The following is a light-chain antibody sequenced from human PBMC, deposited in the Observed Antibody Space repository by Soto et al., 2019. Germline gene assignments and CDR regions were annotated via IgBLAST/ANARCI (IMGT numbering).Light chain of an antibody. Sequence: EIVMTQSPATLSVSPGERATLSCRASQSVSSNLAWYQQKPGQAPRLLIYGASTRAPGFPARFSGSGSGTEFTLTISSLQSEDFAVYYCQHYDNWPFTSGPGTKVDIK. CDR3: QHYDNWPFT. CDR1: QSVSSN. CDR2: GAS. J-gene: IGKJ3*01. V-gene: IGKV3-15*01.